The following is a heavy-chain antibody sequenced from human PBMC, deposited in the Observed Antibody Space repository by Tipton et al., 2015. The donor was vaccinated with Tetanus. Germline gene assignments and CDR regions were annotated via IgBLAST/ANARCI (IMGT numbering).Heavy chain of an antibody. CDR3: ASVGVITRYAMDV. CDR2: IYPGDSDT. J-gene: IGHJ6*02. Sequence: QLVQSGGEVKKPGESLKISCKGSGYIFNNYWIGWVRQKPGKGLEWMGIIYPGDSDTRYSPSFQGQVTIPDDKSISTAYLQWNSLKASDTAMYYCASVGVITRYAMDVWGQGATVTVSS. CDR1: GYIFNNYW. V-gene: IGHV5-51*01. D-gene: IGHD3-22*01.